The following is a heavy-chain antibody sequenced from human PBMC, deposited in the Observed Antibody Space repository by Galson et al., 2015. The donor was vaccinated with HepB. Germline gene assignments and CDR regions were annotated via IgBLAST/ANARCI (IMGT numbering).Heavy chain of an antibody. D-gene: IGHD1-20*01. V-gene: IGHV3-23*01. CDR1: GFPFSSSA. CDR2: ITASGSP. Sequence: SLRLSCAASGFPFSSSAMSWVRQAPGKGLEWVSDITASGSPYHTDSVQGRFTMSRDNSKNTLHLQMDSLRADDAAVYYCAKRGITGTNYFEYWGQGTLVTVSS. J-gene: IGHJ4*02. CDR3: AKRGITGTNYFEY.